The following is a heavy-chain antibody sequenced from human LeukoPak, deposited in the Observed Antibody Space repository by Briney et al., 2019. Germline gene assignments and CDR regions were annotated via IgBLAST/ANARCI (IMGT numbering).Heavy chain of an antibody. D-gene: IGHD2-15*01. V-gene: IGHV3-74*01. CDR2: INSDGSGT. CDR3: ARDLGDIVVVVAASNAFDI. Sequence: GGSLRLSCAASGFTFSSYWMHWVRQAPGKALVWVSRINSDGSGTSYADSVKGRFTISRENAKNTLYLQMNGLRAEDTAVYYCARDLGDIVVVVAASNAFDIWGQGTMVTVSS. J-gene: IGHJ3*02. CDR1: GFTFSSYW.